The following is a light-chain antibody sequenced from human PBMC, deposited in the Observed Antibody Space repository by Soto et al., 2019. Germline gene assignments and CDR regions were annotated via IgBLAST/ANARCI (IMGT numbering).Light chain of an antibody. Sequence: EIVLTQSPGTLSLSPGERATLSCRASQSVSSSYLAWYQQNPGQAPRLLIYGASSRATGIPDRFSGSGSRTDFTLTISRLEPEDFAVYYCQQYGSSPQTFGQGTKVDIK. V-gene: IGKV3-20*01. CDR2: GAS. J-gene: IGKJ1*01. CDR3: QQYGSSPQT. CDR1: QSVSSSY.